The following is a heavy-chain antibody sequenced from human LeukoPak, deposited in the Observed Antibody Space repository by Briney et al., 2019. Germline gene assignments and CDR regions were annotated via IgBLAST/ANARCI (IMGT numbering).Heavy chain of an antibody. V-gene: IGHV3-64D*09. CDR3: VKDMRE. D-gene: IGHD3-16*01. Sequence: SGGSLRLSCSASGFPISRYSMQWVRQAPGKGPEYVSAVDSNGGKTYYADSVKGRFTISREISRNMLYLQMSSLRVDDTAVYYCVKDMREWGQGTLVTVSS. CDR1: GFPISRYS. J-gene: IGHJ4*02. CDR2: VDSNGGKT.